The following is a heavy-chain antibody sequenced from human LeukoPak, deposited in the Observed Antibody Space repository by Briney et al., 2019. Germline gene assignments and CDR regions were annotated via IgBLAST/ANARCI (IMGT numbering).Heavy chain of an antibody. Sequence: GESLKISCKGSGFRFANSWIGWVRQVSGKGLEWMGTIYPDDPDIRYSPSFQGQVTISGDKSSSTVYLQWNSLKASDTAMYFCAKKRSSGYYDSGGYAIDAFDVWGQGTMVTVSS. CDR1: GFRFANSW. CDR3: AKKRSSGYYDSGGYAIDAFDV. D-gene: IGHD3-22*01. J-gene: IGHJ3*01. V-gene: IGHV5-51*01. CDR2: IYPDDPDI.